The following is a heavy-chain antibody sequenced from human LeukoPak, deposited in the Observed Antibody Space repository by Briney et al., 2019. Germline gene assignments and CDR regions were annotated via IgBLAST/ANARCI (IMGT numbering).Heavy chain of an antibody. CDR2: ISTNGTT. CDR1: GFTVSSNY. Sequence: GSLRLSCAASGFTVSSNYMSWVRQAPGKGLEWVSIISTNGTTSYADSVKGRFTISRDNSRNTLYLQMNSLRAEDTAVYYCATRGAPGYNYGMDVWGQGTTVTVSS. V-gene: IGHV3-66*01. D-gene: IGHD1-26*01. CDR3: ATRGAPGYNYGMDV. J-gene: IGHJ6*02.